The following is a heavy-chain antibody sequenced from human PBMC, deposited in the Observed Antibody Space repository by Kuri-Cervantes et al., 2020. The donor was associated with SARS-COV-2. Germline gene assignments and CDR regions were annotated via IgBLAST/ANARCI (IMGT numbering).Heavy chain of an antibody. V-gene: IGHV1-2*02. CDR1: VYTFTGYY. J-gene: IGHJ6*03. Sequence: ASVKVSCKASVYTFTGYYMHGVRQAPGQGLEWMGWINPNRGGTNYAQKFQGRVTMTRDTSISTAYMELSRLRSDDTAVYYCARDVCSGGRGYHYYMDGWGKGTTVTVSS. CDR3: ARDVCSGGRGYHYYMDG. D-gene: IGHD2-15*01. CDR2: INPNRGGT.